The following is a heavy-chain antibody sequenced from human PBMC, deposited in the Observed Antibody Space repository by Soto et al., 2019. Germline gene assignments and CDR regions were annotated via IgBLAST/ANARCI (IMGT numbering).Heavy chain of an antibody. CDR3: ARGRGGDYGGNSGYFDY. V-gene: IGHV3-33*01. Sequence: GGSLRLSCAASGFTFSVFGMHWVRQAPGKGLEWVAVIWYDGNDKYYADSVKGRFSVSRDNSKNTLYLQMNSLRAEDTAVYYCARGRGGDYGGNSGYFDYWGQGTLVTVSS. D-gene: IGHD4-17*01. J-gene: IGHJ4*02. CDR1: GFTFSVFG. CDR2: IWYDGNDK.